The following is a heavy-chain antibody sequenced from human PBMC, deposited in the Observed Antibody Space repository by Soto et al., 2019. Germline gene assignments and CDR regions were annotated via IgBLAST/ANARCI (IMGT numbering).Heavy chain of an antibody. Sequence: EVQLVESGGGLVQPGGSLRLSCAASGFTFTIYSMNWVRQAPGEGLEWLSYISSTSNTIYYADSVKGRFTISRDNARNSLSLHMNSLRAEDTAVYYCARGVGRYFDPFDMWGQGTMVTVSS. CDR3: ARGVGRYFDPFDM. D-gene: IGHD3-9*01. V-gene: IGHV3-48*01. CDR1: GFTFTIYS. CDR2: ISSTSNTI. J-gene: IGHJ3*02.